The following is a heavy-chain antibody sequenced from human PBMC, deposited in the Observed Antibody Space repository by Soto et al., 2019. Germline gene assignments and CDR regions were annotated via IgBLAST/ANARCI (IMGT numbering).Heavy chain of an antibody. Sequence: QVQLVESGGGVVQPGRSLKLSCAASEFTFSSYTMYWVRQAPGKGLEWVAGIPNDGGNTYYPDSGKGRFTISRYNSKNTLYREMNSLRAEDTFVYYCAREWSMSVFAPGYWVQGILVTVPS. D-gene: IGHD2-8*02. CDR1: EFTFSSYT. CDR2: IPNDGGNT. J-gene: IGHJ4*02. V-gene: IGHV3-30-3*01. CDR3: AREWSMSVFAPGY.